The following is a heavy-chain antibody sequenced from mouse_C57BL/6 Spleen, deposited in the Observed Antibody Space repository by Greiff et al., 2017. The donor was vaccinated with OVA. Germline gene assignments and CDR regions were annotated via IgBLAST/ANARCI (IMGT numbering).Heavy chain of an antibody. V-gene: IGHV1-50*01. CDR1: GYTFTSYW. Sequence: QVQLQQPGAELVKPGASVKLSCKASGYTFTSYWMQWVKQRPGQGLEWIGEIDPSDSYTNYNQKFKGKATLTVDTSSSTAYMQLSSLTSEDSAVYYCAREGDYSAWFAYWGQGTLVTVSA. J-gene: IGHJ3*01. CDR2: IDPSDSYT. D-gene: IGHD1-1*01. CDR3: AREGDYSAWFAY.